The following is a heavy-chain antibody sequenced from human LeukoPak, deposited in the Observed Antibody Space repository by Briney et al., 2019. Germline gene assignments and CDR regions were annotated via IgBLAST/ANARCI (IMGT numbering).Heavy chain of an antibody. D-gene: IGHD3-3*01. J-gene: IGHJ5*02. Sequence: PSETLSLTXTVSGDSISTSSYYWGWIRQPPGKGLEWIGSIYYSGSTYYKPSLESRVTISVDRSRNQFSLKLSSVTAADTAVYYCARHGHTYYDFWSDYYTGRWFDPWGQGSLVTVSS. V-gene: IGHV4-39*01. CDR2: IYYSGST. CDR3: ARHGHTYYDFWSDYYTGRWFDP. CDR1: GDSISTSSYY.